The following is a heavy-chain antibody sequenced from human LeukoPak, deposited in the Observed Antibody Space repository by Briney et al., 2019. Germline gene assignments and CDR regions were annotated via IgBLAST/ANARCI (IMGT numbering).Heavy chain of an antibody. CDR3: LYYGSGSYFHY. Sequence: GGSLRLSCAASGFTFSGSAMQWVRQASGKGLEWVGRIRSKANSYATAYAASVKGRFTISRDDSKNTAYLQMNSLKTEDTAVYYCLYYGSGSYFHYWGQGTLVTVSS. J-gene: IGHJ4*02. D-gene: IGHD3-10*01. V-gene: IGHV3-73*01. CDR2: IRSKANSYAT. CDR1: GFTFSGSA.